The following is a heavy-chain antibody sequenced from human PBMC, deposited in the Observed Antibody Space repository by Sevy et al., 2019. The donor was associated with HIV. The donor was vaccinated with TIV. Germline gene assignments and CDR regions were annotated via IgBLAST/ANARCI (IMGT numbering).Heavy chain of an antibody. CDR2: IYYSGST. CDR3: ARDAIVRATFDY. D-gene: IGHD1-26*01. CDR1: GGSVSSGSDY. Sequence: SETLSLTCTVSGGSVSSGSDYWSWIRQPPGKGLEWIGYIYYSGSTNYNPSLKSRVTISVDTSKNQFSLKLSSVTAADTAVYYCARDAIVRATFDYWGQGTLVTVSS. J-gene: IGHJ4*02. V-gene: IGHV4-61*01.